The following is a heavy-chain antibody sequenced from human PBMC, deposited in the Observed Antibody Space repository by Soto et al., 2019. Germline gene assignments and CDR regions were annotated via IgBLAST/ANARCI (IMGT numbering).Heavy chain of an antibody. CDR3: ARNYDFWSPWGY. Sequence: SETLSLTCAVYGGSFSGYYWSWIRQPPGKGLEWIGEINHSGSINYNPSLKSRVTISVDTSKNQFSLKLSSVTAADTAVYYCARNYDFWSPWGYWGQGTLVTVSS. J-gene: IGHJ4*02. CDR2: INHSGSI. CDR1: GGSFSGYY. V-gene: IGHV4-34*01. D-gene: IGHD3-3*01.